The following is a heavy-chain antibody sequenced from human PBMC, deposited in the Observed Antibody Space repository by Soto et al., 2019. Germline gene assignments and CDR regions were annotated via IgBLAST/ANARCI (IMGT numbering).Heavy chain of an antibody. D-gene: IGHD6-13*01. CDR3: ARDLGGSMDSSSWYVVDYYYGMDV. CDR1: GFTFSSYS. CDR2: ISSSSSYI. J-gene: IGHJ6*02. Sequence: TGGSLRLSCAASGFTFSSYSMNWVRQAPGKGLEWVSSISSSSSYIYYADSVKGRFTISRDNAKNSLYLQMNSLRAEDTAVYYCARDLGGSMDSSSWYVVDYYYGMDVWGQGTTVTVSS. V-gene: IGHV3-21*01.